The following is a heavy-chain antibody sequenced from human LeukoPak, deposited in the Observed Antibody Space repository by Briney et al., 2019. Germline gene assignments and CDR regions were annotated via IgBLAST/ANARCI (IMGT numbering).Heavy chain of an antibody. CDR2: IYHSGST. V-gene: IGHV4-4*02. CDR1: GGSISSSNW. CDR3: ARDSGTSGYGLDY. D-gene: IGHD3-3*01. J-gene: IGHJ4*02. Sequence: SGTLSLTCAVSGGSISSSNWWSWVRQPPGKGLEWIGEIYHSGSTNYNPSLKSRVTISVDKSKNQFSLKLSSVTAADTAVYYCARDSGTSGYGLDYWGQGTLVTVSS.